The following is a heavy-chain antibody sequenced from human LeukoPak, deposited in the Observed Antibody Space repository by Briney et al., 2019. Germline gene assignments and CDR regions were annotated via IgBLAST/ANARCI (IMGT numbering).Heavy chain of an antibody. J-gene: IGHJ6*03. CDR1: GGTFSSYA. Sequence: ASVKVSCKASGGTFSSYAISWVRQAPGRGLEWMGGIIPIFGTANYAQKFQGRVTITADESTSTAYMELSSLRSEDTAVYYCARDWGDSSSLLSHYYYMDVWGQRGHGHRLL. CDR2: IIPIFGTA. D-gene: IGHD6-6*01. CDR3: ARDWGDSSSLLSHYYYMDV. V-gene: IGHV1-69*13.